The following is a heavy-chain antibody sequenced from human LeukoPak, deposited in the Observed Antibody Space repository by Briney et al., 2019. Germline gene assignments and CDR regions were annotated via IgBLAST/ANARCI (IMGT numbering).Heavy chain of an antibody. CDR1: GFTFSSYA. CDR3: ASGYYYYYGMDV. V-gene: IGHV3-23*01. D-gene: IGHD3-10*01. CDR2: ISGSGGST. J-gene: IGHJ6*02. Sequence: GGSLRLSCAASGFTFSSYAMSWVRQAPGKGLEWVSGISGSGGSTYYADSVKGRFTISRDNSKNTLYLQMNSLRAEDTAVYYCASGYYYYYGMDVWGQGTTVTASS.